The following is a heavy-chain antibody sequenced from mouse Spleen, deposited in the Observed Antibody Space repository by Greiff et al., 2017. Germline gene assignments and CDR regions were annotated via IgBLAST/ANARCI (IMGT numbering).Heavy chain of an antibody. CDR2: ISSGSSTI. Sequence: EVKLLESGGGLVKPGGSLKLSCAASGFTFSDYGMHWVRQAPEKGLEWVAYISSGSSTIYYADTVKGRFTISRDNAQNTLFLQMTSQRSEDTAMYYCARKRAWAMDYWGQGTSVTVSS. D-gene: IGHD3-3*01. CDR1: GFTFSDYG. CDR3: ARKRAWAMDY. V-gene: IGHV5-17*01. J-gene: IGHJ4*01.